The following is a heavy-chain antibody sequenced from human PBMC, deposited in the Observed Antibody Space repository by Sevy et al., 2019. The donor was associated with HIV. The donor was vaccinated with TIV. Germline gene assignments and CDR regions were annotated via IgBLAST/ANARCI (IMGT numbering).Heavy chain of an antibody. D-gene: IGHD3-22*01. CDR2: FYSDGRT. J-gene: IGHJ6*02. Sequence: WESLRLSCAGSGLSVSDNYMNWVRQAPGKGLELVSVFYSDGRTYYADSVKGRFTISRDNSKNTLYLHMSNLRPEDTAVYYCARDRYYDASGYYYYYYGMDVWGQGTTVTVSS. CDR1: GLSVSDNY. V-gene: IGHV3-66*01. CDR3: ARDRYYDASGYYYYYYGMDV.